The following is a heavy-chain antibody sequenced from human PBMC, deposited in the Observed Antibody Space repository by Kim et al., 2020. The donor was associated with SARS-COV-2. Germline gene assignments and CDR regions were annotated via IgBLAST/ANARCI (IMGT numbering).Heavy chain of an antibody. V-gene: IGHV3-11*06. CDR2: ISYSNEDI. J-gene: IGHJ6*02. CDR3: ARGHHGMEF. Sequence: GGSLRLSCAASGFTFSDFYMSWIRQAPGKGLESISYISYSNEDISYGDSVKGRFTISRDNAKNSLYLQMNSLRDEATAVYYCARGHHGMEFWGQGTTVTVSS. CDR1: GFTFSDFY.